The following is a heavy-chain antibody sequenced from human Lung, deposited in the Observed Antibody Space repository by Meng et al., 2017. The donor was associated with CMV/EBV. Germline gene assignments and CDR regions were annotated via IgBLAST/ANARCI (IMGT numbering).Heavy chain of an antibody. D-gene: IGHD2-2*01. Sequence: GEXXKISCEASGFHFSGYWLSWVRQAPGKGLEWVANINQHGTTKYYADSLKGRFTISRDNTKNSLFLQIKSLRAEDTALYYCARELSSADYYFDYWGHGAPVTVSS. CDR3: ARELSSADYYFDY. V-gene: IGHV3-7*01. CDR2: INQHGTTK. CDR1: GFHFSGYW. J-gene: IGHJ4*01.